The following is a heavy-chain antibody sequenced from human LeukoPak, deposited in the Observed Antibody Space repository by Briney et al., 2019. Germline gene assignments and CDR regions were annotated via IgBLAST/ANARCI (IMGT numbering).Heavy chain of an antibody. D-gene: IGHD1-1*01. CDR3: ARGCRLEPHPLAEYVDY. V-gene: IGHV4-34*01. CDR2: INHSGRT. J-gene: IGHJ4*02. Sequence: SETLSLTCAVYGGSFSGYYWSWIRQPPGKGLEWIGEINHSGRTNYNPSLKSRVTISVDTSKNQFSLKLSSVTSVDTAVYYCARGCRLEPHPLAEYVDYWGQGTLVTVSS. CDR1: GGSFSGYY.